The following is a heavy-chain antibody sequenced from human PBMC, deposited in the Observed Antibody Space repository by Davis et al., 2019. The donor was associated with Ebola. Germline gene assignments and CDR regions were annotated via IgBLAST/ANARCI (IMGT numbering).Heavy chain of an antibody. CDR1: GGPISSYY. CDR3: ARGLFVDYYYYMDV. CDR2: IYYSGST. D-gene: IGHD2-21*01. Sequence: SETLSLTCTVSGGPISSYYWNWIRQPPGKGLEWIGYIYYSGSTNYNPSLKSRVTISVDTSKNRFSLKLSSVTAADTAVYYCARGLFVDYYYYMDVWGKGTTVTVSS. V-gene: IGHV4-59*01. J-gene: IGHJ6*03.